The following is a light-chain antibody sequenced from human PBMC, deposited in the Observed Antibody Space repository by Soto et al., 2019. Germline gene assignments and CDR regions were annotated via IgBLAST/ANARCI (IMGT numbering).Light chain of an antibody. J-gene: IGLJ7*01. V-gene: IGLV1-47*01. CDR2: RNN. Sequence: SVLTQPPSASGTPGQRVTIYCSGSSSNIGSNYVYWYQQLPGTAPKLLIYRNNQRPSGVPARFSGSKSGTSASLAISGLRSEDEADYYCAAWDDSLSGLAVFGGGTQLTVL. CDR3: AAWDDSLSGLAV. CDR1: SSNIGSNY.